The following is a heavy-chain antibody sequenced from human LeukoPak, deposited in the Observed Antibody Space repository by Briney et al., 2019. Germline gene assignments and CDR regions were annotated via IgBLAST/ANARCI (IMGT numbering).Heavy chain of an antibody. D-gene: IGHD3-10*02. J-gene: IGHJ4*02. Sequence: LSLTCTVSGGSISSSSYYWGWVRQAPGKGLEWVTAISDDETYKFYADSVKGRFTISRDNSKNTLYLQMNSLRVEDTAIYYCTRGMLRQPPDYWGQGMLVTVSS. CDR3: TRGMLRQPPDY. CDR1: GGSISSSSYY. CDR2: ISDDETYK. V-gene: IGHV3-30*03.